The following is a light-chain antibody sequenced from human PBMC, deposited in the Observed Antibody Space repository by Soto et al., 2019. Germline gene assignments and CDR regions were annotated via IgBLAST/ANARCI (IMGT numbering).Light chain of an antibody. CDR1: SSDVGRYDY. V-gene: IGLV2-11*01. CDR3: CSFAGSYSYV. J-gene: IGLJ1*01. Sequence: QSVLTQPRSVSASPGQSVTISCTGTSSDVGRYDYVSWYQQHPGKAPKLIVYDVTERPSGVPDRFSGSKSGNTASPTISGLQAEDEADYSCCSFAGSYSYVFGTGTKVT. CDR2: DVT.